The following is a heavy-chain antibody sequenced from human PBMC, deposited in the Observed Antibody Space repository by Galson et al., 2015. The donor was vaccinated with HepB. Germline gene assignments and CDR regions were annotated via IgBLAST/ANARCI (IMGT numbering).Heavy chain of an antibody. CDR1: GFIFSDYY. CDR2: ISSSDNTM. V-gene: IGHV3-11*01. CDR3: ARASLVWFDP. Sequence: SLRLSCAASGFIFSDYYMSWIRQAPGKGLEWISYISSSDNTMLYADSVEGRFTISRDNAKKSLYLQMNSLKAEDTAVYYCARASLVWFDPWGQGTLVTVSS. J-gene: IGHJ5*02.